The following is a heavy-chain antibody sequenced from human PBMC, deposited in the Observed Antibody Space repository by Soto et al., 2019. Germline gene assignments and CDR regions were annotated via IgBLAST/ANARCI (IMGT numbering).Heavy chain of an antibody. CDR1: GGTFSSYA. CDR2: IIPIFGTA. V-gene: IGHV1-69*13. CDR3: ARSKALSGYSGYWFDP. Sequence: GPPVKVSCKASGGTFSSYAISWVRQAPGQGLEWMGGIIPIFGTANYAQKFQGRVTITADESTSTAYMELSSLRSEDTAVYYCARSKALSGYSGYWFDPWGQGTLVTVSS. J-gene: IGHJ5*02. D-gene: IGHD5-12*01.